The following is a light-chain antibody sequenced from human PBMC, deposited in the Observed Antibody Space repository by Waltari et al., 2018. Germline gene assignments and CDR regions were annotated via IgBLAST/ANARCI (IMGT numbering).Light chain of an antibody. CDR3: QQYDTYPWT. Sequence: TCRASQYSKIWLTWYQQKPGKAPNLLIYKASSLQSGVPSRFSGSGSGTEFALTINSLQPDDFATYYCQQYDTYPWTFGHGTKVEIK. CDR2: KAS. V-gene: IGKV1-5*03. CDR1: QYSKIW. J-gene: IGKJ1*01.